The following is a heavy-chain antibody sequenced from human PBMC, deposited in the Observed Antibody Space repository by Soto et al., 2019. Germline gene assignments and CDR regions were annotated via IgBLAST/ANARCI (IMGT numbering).Heavy chain of an antibody. CDR3: ARSDYGGRLDY. D-gene: IGHD4-17*01. Sequence: QVQLVQSGAEVKKPGSSVKVSCKASGGTFSSYTISWVRQAPGQGLEWMGRIIPILGIANYAQKFQGRVTITADKATSTAYMELSSLRSEDTAVYYCARSDYGGRLDYWGQGTLVTVSS. J-gene: IGHJ4*02. CDR1: GGTFSSYT. V-gene: IGHV1-69*02. CDR2: IIPILGIA.